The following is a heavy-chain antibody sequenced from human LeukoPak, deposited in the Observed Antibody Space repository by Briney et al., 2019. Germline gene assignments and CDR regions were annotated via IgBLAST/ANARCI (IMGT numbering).Heavy chain of an antibody. CDR3: GSSEDGYIDY. D-gene: IGHD5-24*01. V-gene: IGHV3-74*01. Sequence: GGSLRLSCAGSGFTFSRHWMHWVRQAPGKGLVWVSRISLDGSTTLYSDSVRGRFTISRDNAKNTLYLQMNSLGAEDTAVYYGGSSEDGYIDYWGQGTRVSVSS. CDR1: GFTFSRHW. J-gene: IGHJ4*02. CDR2: ISLDGSTT.